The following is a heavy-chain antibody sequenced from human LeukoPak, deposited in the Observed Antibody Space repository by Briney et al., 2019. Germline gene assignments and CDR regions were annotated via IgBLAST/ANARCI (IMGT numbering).Heavy chain of an antibody. J-gene: IGHJ4*02. CDR1: RFSFSSYG. V-gene: IGHV3-30*03. CDR3: ARDTSGYYDY. D-gene: IGHD2-15*01. Sequence: GGSLRLSCVASRFSFSSYGMHWVRQAPGKGLEWVAIISYDGSQKYYADSVKGRFTISRDNSKNTLYLQVNSVRAEDTAVYYCARDTSGYYDYWGQGALVTVSS. CDR2: ISYDGSQK.